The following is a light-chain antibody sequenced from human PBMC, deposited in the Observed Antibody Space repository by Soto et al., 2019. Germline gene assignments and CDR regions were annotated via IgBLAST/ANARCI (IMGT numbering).Light chain of an antibody. V-gene: IGKV3-11*01. Sequence: EIVLTQSPATLSLSPGERATLSCRASQSISSYLAWYQRKPGQAPRLLIYDASNRATGIPARFSGSGSGTDFTLTISSLEPEDFAVYYCQHYSNWPAFGQGTRLEIK. CDR3: QHYSNWPA. J-gene: IGKJ5*01. CDR1: QSISSY. CDR2: DAS.